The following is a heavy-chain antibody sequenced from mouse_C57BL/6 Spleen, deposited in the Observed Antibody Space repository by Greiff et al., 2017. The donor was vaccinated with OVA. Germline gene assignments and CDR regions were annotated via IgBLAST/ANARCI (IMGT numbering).Heavy chain of an antibody. V-gene: IGHV2-2*01. CDR1: GFSLTSYG. Sequence: VQLQQSGPGLVQPSQSLSITCTVSGFSLTSYGVHWVRQSPGKGLEWLGVIWRGGSTDYNAAFISKLSISKDNSKSQVFFKMNSLQADDTATYYCARNLGSRSYYFDYWGQGTTLTVSS. J-gene: IGHJ2*01. D-gene: IGHD4-1*01. CDR3: ARNLGSRSYYFDY. CDR2: IWRGGST.